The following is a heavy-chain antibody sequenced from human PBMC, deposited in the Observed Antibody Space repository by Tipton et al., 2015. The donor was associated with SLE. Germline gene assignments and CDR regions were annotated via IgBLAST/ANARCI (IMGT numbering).Heavy chain of an antibody. CDR3: ARDIGVVGAGVTPLDY. J-gene: IGHJ4*02. CDR1: GGSLSGHY. V-gene: IGHV4-34*01. CDR2: INHRGST. D-gene: IGHD2-2*01. Sequence: TLSLTCAVYGGSLSGHYWSWIRQPPGKGLEWIGEINHRGSTNYNPSLKSRLTISVDTSKNQFSLKLNSVTAADTAVYFCARDIGVVGAGVTPLDYWGQGILVIVSS.